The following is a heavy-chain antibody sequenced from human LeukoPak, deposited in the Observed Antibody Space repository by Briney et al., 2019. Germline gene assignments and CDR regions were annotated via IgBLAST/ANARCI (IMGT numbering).Heavy chain of an antibody. CDR3: ARASSGSYSNRDAFAM. J-gene: IGHJ3*02. D-gene: IGHD1-26*01. Sequence: ASVKVSCTASGYTFTSYYIHWVRQAPGQGLEWIGIINPSGGSTSYAQTFQGRVTMTRDRSTTTVYMELNSLRSEDTAVYYCARASSGSYSNRDAFAMWGQGTMVTVSS. CDR1: GYTFTSYY. V-gene: IGHV1-46*01. CDR2: INPSGGST.